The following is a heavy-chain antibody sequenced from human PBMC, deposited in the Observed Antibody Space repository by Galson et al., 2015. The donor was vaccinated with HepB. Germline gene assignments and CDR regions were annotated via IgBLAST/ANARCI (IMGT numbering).Heavy chain of an antibody. CDR1: GGTFSSYA. CDR3: ARGSDPYYDSSGYPYWYFDL. CDR2: IIPIFGTA. J-gene: IGHJ2*01. V-gene: IGHV1-69*06. D-gene: IGHD3-22*01. Sequence: SVKVSCKASGGTFSSYAISWVRQAPGQGLEWMGGIIPIFGTANYAQKFQGRVTITADKSTSTAYMELSSVTAADTAVYYCARGSDPYYDSSGYPYWYFDLWGRGTLVTVSS.